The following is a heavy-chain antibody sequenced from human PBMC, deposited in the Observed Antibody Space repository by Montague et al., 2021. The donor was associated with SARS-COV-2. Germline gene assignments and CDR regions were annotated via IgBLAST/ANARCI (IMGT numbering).Heavy chain of an antibody. Sequence: SETLSLTCTVSAGSISSAYWSWTRLHPGQALELNGFVYYNESRKNIPSLKSRVTVSVDTPKYRFSLSLRPLTAAATAADDCARAQHTCFIANCVNYFDIWGLGALVTVSS. V-gene: IGHV4-59*01. D-gene: IGHD1-1*01. J-gene: IGHJ4*02. CDR2: VYYNESR. CDR3: ARAQHTCFIANCVNYFDI. CDR1: AGSISSAY.